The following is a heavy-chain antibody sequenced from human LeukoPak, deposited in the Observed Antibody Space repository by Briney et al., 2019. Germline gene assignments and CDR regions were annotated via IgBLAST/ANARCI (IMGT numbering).Heavy chain of an antibody. CDR1: GFTFSSYA. Sequence: GGSLRLSCAASGFTFSSYAMSWVRQAPGKGLEWVSAISGSGGSTYYADSVKGRFTISRDNSKNTLYLQMNSLRAEDTAVYYCAKEGGGFHDYGDYLYYFDYWGQGTLVTVSS. CDR2: ISGSGGST. D-gene: IGHD4-17*01. V-gene: IGHV3-23*01. J-gene: IGHJ4*02. CDR3: AKEGGGFHDYGDYLYYFDY.